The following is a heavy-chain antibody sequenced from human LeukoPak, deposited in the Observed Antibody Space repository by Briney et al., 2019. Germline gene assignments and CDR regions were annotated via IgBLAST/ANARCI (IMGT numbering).Heavy chain of an antibody. CDR2: ISYDGSNE. CDR1: GFTFSVHA. Sequence: PGGSLRLSCAASGFTFSVHAMHWVRQAPGKGLEWVAVISYDGSNEYHADSVKGRFTISRDNSKNTLNLQMNSLRAEDTAVYYCARDNAPGTAGYFYYMDVWGKGTTVTVSS. CDR3: ARDNAPGTAGYFYYMDV. D-gene: IGHD2-15*01. J-gene: IGHJ6*03. V-gene: IGHV3-30-3*01.